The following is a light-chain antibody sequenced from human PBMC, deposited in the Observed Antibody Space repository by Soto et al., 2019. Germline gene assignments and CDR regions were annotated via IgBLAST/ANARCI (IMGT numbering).Light chain of an antibody. Sequence: QAVVTQPPSASGTPGQRVTIPCSGSSSNIGSNPVNWYQQLPGTAPKLLIYSDNRRPSGVPDRFSGSKSGTSASLAISGLQSEDEADYYCAAWDDSLNGGVFGGGTKLTVL. CDR2: SDN. J-gene: IGLJ2*01. CDR1: SSNIGSNP. CDR3: AAWDDSLNGGV. V-gene: IGLV1-44*01.